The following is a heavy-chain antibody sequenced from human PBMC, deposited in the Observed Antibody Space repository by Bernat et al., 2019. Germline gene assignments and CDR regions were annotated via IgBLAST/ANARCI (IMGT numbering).Heavy chain of an antibody. CDR1: GGTFSSYA. Sequence: QVQLVQSGAEVKKPGSSVKVSCKASGGTFSSYAISWVRQVPGQGLEWMGGIIPIFGTANYAQKFQGRVTITADESTSTAYMELSSLRSEDTAVYYCARYYGSTSCYACGWFDPWGQGTLVTVSS. J-gene: IGHJ5*02. V-gene: IGHV1-69*01. CDR2: IIPIFGTA. D-gene: IGHD2-2*01. CDR3: ARYYGSTSCYACGWFDP.